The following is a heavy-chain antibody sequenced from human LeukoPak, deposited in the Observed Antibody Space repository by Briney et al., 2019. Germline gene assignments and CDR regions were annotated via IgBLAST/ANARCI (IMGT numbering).Heavy chain of an antibody. CDR2: MNPNSGNT. D-gene: IGHD3-22*01. CDR1: GGTFSSYA. V-gene: IGHV1-8*02. CDR3: ARGYYYDSSGPPRY. Sequence: GASVKVSCKASGGTFSSYAINWVRQATGQGLEWMGWMNPNSGNTGYAQKFQGRVTMTRNTSISTAYMELSSLRSEDTAVYYCARGYYYDSSGPPRYWGQGTLVTVSS. J-gene: IGHJ4*02.